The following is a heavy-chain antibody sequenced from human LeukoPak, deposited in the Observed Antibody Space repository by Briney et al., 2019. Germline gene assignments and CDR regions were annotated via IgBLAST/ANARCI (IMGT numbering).Heavy chain of an antibody. Sequence: PSETLSLTCTVSGGSISSSSYYWSWIRQPPGKGLEWIGEINHSGSTNYNPSLKSRVTISVDTSKNQFSLKLSSVTAADTAVYYCARGQYCSSTSCEAGMDVWGQGTTVTVSS. CDR2: INHSGST. V-gene: IGHV4-39*07. CDR3: ARGQYCSSTSCEAGMDV. D-gene: IGHD2-2*01. J-gene: IGHJ6*02. CDR1: GGSISSSSYY.